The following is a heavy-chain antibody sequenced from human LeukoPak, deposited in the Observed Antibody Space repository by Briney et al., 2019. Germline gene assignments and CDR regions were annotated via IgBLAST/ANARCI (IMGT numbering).Heavy chain of an antibody. Sequence: GGSLRHSCSASGFTFSSYAMHWVRQAPGKGLEYVSAISSNGGSTYYADSVKGRFTISRDNSKNTLYLQMSSLRAEDTAVYYCVKDVSSSSYFADLWDYWGQGTLVTVSS. CDR3: VKDVSSSSYFADLWDY. CDR1: GFTFSSYA. D-gene: IGHD6-13*01. CDR2: ISSNGGST. J-gene: IGHJ4*02. V-gene: IGHV3-64D*06.